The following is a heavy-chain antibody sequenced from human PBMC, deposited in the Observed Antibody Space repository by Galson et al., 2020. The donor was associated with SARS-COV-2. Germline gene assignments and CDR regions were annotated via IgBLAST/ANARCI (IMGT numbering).Heavy chain of an antibody. CDR1: GFTFSTYS. CDR3: ERDEGIRGYNDWRLYYGMDV. D-gene: IGHD1-1*01. Sequence: NSGGSLRLSCAASGFTFSTYSMNWVRLAPGKGLEWVSSISTSSSYTYYVDSVKGRFSIARDNPRNALYLQMKSLRDEDTAVYDCERDEGIRGYNDWRLYYGMDVWGEGTTVTVSS. J-gene: IGHJ6*01. CDR2: ISTSSSYT. V-gene: IGHV3-21*01.